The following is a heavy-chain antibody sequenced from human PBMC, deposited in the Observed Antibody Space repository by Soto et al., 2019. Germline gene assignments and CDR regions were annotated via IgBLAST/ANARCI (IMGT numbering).Heavy chain of an antibody. V-gene: IGHV3-33*01. CDR2: ISNDGRNE. CDR3: ARERGSGRLDY. J-gene: IGHJ4*02. Sequence: GGSLRLSCAASGFTFSSYGMHWVRQAPGKGLEWVTFISNDGRNEYYADSVKGRFTISRDNSKNTLYLQMNSLRLDDTAVFYCARERGSGRLDYWGRGTLVTV. CDR1: GFTFSSYG. D-gene: IGHD6-19*01.